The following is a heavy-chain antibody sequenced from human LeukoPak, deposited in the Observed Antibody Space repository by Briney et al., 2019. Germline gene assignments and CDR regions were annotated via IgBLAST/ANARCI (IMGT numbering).Heavy chain of an antibody. J-gene: IGHJ4*02. D-gene: IGHD5-18*01. CDR1: GYTFSDYG. CDR2: ISAYNGNT. V-gene: IGHV1-18*01. CDR3: ARDMDTYYFDY. Sequence: ASVKASCKASGYTFSDYGISWVRQAPGQGLEWMGWISAYNGNTHYAHKLQGRVTMTTDTFTSTVYMELRSLRSDDTAVYYCARDMDTYYFDYWGQGTLVTVSS.